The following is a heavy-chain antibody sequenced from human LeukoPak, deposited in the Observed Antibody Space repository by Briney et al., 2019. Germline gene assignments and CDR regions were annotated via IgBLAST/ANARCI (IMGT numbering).Heavy chain of an antibody. CDR2: ISGSGGST. CDR3: AKGMGYSYGFFDY. CDR1: GFTFSSYA. D-gene: IGHD5-18*01. V-gene: IGHV3-23*01. J-gene: IGHJ4*02. Sequence: GGSLRLSCAASGFTFSSYAMSWVRQAPGKGLEWVSAISGSGGSTYYADSVKGWFTISRDNSKNTLYLQMNSLRAEDTAVYYCAKGMGYSYGFFDYWGQGTLVTVSS.